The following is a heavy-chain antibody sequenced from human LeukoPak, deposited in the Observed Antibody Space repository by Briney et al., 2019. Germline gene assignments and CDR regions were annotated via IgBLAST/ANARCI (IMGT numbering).Heavy chain of an antibody. V-gene: IGHV3-23*01. CDR1: GFTFNRNA. Sequence: GGSLRLSCAASGFTFNRNAISWVRQAPGKGLEWVSTIGGSGDKTFYADSVKGRFTISRDNSKNTVHLQMNSLTGEDTALYYCVRRGDASSGWGDHDFWGQGALVTISS. CDR2: IGGSGDKT. D-gene: IGHD6-19*01. CDR3: VRRGDASSGWGDHDF. J-gene: IGHJ4*02.